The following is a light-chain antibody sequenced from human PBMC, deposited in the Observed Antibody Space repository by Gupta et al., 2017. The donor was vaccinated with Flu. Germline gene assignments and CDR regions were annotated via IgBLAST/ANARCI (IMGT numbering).Light chain of an antibody. CDR2: LGS. CDR1: QSLLHSNGYDD. CDR3: MQALQTPRT. J-gene: IGKJ2*01. V-gene: IGKV2-28*01. Sequence: IVMASPSLYLPVTPGEQASISCRSSQSLLHSNGYDDLDWYRQKAGQSPQLLIYLGSNRASGVSDRFSGSGSGTDFTLKISRVEAEDVGVYYCMQALQTPRTFGQGTKMEIK.